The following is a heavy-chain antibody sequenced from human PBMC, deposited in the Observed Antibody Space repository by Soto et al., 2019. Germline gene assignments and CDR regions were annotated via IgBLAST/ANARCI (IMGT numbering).Heavy chain of an antibody. CDR1: GFTFSSYG. CDR2: IWYDGSNK. J-gene: IGHJ4*02. CDR3: ARAESSSWHNFDY. V-gene: IGHV3-30*19. Sequence: QVQLVESGGGVVQPGRSLRLSCAASGFTFSSYGMYWVRQAPGKGLEWVAVIWYDGSNKYYADSVKGRFTISRDNFKNTLYLQMNSLRAEDTAVYYCARAESSSWHNFDYWGQGTLVTVSS. D-gene: IGHD6-13*01.